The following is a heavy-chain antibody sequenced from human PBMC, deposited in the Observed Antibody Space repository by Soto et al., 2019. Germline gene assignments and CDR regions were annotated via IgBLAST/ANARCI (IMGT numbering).Heavy chain of an antibody. V-gene: IGHV5-51*01. Sequence: PGESMKISCNGSGYSFTSHWSGWVRQMPGKGLEWMGIIYPGDSDTRYSPSFQGQVTISADKSIGTAYLQWSSLKASDTAIYYCARRSYYYYGMDVWGQGTTVTVSS. CDR3: ARRSYYYYGMDV. CDR2: IYPGDSDT. J-gene: IGHJ6*02. CDR1: GYSFTSHW.